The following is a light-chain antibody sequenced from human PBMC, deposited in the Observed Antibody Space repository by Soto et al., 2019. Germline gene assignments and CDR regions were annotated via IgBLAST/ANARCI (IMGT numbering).Light chain of an antibody. CDR2: LGS. CDR3: MQALQTPRT. J-gene: IGKJ1*01. V-gene: IGKV2-28*01. Sequence: DIVMTQYPLSLPVTPGAPASISCRSSQSLLHSNGYNYLDWYLQKPGQSPQLLIYLGSNRASGVTDRFSGSRSGTEFTLTISRVEAEDVGVYYCMQALQTPRTFGQGTKVEIK. CDR1: QSLLHSNGYNY.